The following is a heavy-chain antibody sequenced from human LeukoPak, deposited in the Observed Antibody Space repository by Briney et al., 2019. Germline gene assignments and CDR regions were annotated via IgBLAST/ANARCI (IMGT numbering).Heavy chain of an antibody. J-gene: IGHJ3*02. Sequence: SETLSLTCAVYGGSFSGYYWSRIRQPPGKGLEWIGEINHSGSTNYNPSLKSRVTISVDTSKNQFSLKLSSVTAADTAVYYCAIPLYSSGWSFTSGAFDIWGQGTMVTVSS. V-gene: IGHV4-34*01. CDR3: AIPLYSSGWSFTSGAFDI. CDR2: INHSGST. D-gene: IGHD6-19*01. CDR1: GGSFSGYY.